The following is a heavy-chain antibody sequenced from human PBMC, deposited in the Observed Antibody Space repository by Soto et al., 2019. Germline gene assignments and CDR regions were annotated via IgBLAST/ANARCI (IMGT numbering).Heavy chain of an antibody. CDR3: ATAYVPGIAWFGP. Sequence: SVTLSFAASALTFSNYFMNCVPQFPGQEFVGVSPMSGEGNTISNSDPVKGRFTISRDFAKNTWYVLLNSLRFPDTSVPYCATAYVPGIAWFGPWGQETLVAVCS. D-gene: IGHD6-13*01. CDR1: ALTFSNYF. V-gene: IGHV3-74*01. CDR2: MSGEGNTI. J-gene: IGHJ5*02.